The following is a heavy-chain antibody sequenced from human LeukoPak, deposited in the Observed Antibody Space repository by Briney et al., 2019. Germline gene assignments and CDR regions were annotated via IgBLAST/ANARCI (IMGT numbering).Heavy chain of an antibody. CDR1: GFTFSSYS. CDR3: AREAGYPRESGAFDI. J-gene: IGHJ3*02. CDR2: ISSSSSYI. V-gene: IGHV3-21*01. Sequence: GGSLRLSCAASGFTFSSYSMNWVRQAPGKGLEWVSSISSSSSYIYYADSVKGRFTISRDNAKNSLYLQMNSLRAEDTAVYYCAREAGYPRESGAFDIWGQGTMVTVSS. D-gene: IGHD3-10*01.